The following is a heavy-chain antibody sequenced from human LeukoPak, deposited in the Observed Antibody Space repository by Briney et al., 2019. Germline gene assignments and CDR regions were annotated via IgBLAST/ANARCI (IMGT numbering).Heavy chain of an antibody. Sequence: GSSVKVSCKASGGTFSSYAISWVRQAPGQGLEWMGRIIPILGIANYAQKFQGRVTITADKSTSTAYTELSSLRSEDTAVYYCAKENRGIRTAAGEFDYWGQGTLVTVSS. CDR3: AKENRGIRTAAGEFDY. CDR2: IIPILGIA. V-gene: IGHV1-69*04. D-gene: IGHD6-13*01. J-gene: IGHJ4*02. CDR1: GGTFSSYA.